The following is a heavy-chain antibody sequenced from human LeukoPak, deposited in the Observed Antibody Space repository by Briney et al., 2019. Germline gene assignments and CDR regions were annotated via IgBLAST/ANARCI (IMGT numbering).Heavy chain of an antibody. CDR2: IYTSGST. V-gene: IGHV4-4*07. D-gene: IGHD1-26*01. J-gene: IGHJ6*03. CDR3: AREGAANFYYYYYYMDV. CDR1: GGSIGSYY. Sequence: PSETLSLTCTVPGGSIGSYYWSWIRQPAGKGLEWIGRIYTSGSTNYNPSLKSRVTISVDKSKDQFSLKLSSVTAADTAVYYCAREGAANFYYYYYYMDVWGKGTTVTVSS.